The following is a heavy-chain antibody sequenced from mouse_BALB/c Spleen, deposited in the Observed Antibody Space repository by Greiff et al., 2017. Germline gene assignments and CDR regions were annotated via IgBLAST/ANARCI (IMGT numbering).Heavy chain of an antibody. J-gene: IGHJ4*01. V-gene: IGHV1-9*01. CDR1: GYTFSSYW. CDR2: ILPGSGST. CDR3: AREGNYGSDLYYAMDY. Sequence: VQLQQSGAELMKPGASVKISCKATGYTFSSYWIEWVKQRPGHGLEWIGEILPGSGSTNYNEKFKGKATFTADTSSNTAYMQLSSLTSEDSAVYYCAREGNYGSDLYYAMDYWGQGTSVTVSS. D-gene: IGHD1-1*01.